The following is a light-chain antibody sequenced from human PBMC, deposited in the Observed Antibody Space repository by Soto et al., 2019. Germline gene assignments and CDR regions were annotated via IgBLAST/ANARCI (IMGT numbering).Light chain of an antibody. V-gene: IGKV3-15*01. J-gene: IGKJ1*01. CDR2: GAS. CDR3: QQYSIWRWT. CDR1: QSVGTK. Sequence: IVMTLSLAAVSVSHRERANLSCRASQSVGTKLAWYQQTPGQAPRLLIYGASNRATGVPARISGSVSGTEFTLTIASLQSEDFAVYYCQQYSIWRWTFGQGTNVDI.